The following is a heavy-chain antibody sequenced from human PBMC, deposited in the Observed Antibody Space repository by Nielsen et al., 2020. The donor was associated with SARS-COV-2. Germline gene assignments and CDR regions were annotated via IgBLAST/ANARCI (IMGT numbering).Heavy chain of an antibody. J-gene: IGHJ4*02. V-gene: IGHV5-51*01. CDR2: IYPGDSDT. CDR1: GYSFTSYW. CDR3: ARQYYYDSSGYYSNDY. D-gene: IGHD3-22*01. Sequence: KVSCKGSGYSFTSYWIGWVRQMPGKGLEWMGIIYPGDSDTRYSPSFQGQVTISADKSISTAYLQWSSLKASDTAMYYCARQYYYDSSGYYSNDYWGQGTLVTVSS.